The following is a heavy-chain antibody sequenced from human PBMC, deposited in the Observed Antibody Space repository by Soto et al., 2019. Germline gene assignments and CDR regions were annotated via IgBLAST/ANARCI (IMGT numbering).Heavy chain of an antibody. Sequence: GGSLGLSCAASGFTFSSYAMSWVRQAPGKGLEWVSAISGSGGSTYYADSVKGRFTISRDNSKNTLYLQMNSLRAEDTAVYYCAKPILVFPNFDYWGQGTLVTVSS. D-gene: IGHD3-10*02. CDR3: AKPILVFPNFDY. CDR2: ISGSGGST. J-gene: IGHJ4*02. CDR1: GFTFSSYA. V-gene: IGHV3-23*01.